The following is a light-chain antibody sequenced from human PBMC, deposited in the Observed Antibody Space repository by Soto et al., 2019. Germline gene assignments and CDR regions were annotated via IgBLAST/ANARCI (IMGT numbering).Light chain of an antibody. J-gene: IGLJ3*02. CDR2: EVS. V-gene: IGLV2-8*01. CDR1: SSDVGGYNY. CDR3: SSYAGSNNWV. Sequence: QSVLTQPPSASGSPGQSVTISCTGTSSDVGGYNYVSWYQQHPGKAPKVMVSEVSKRPSGVPDRFSGSKSGNTASLTVSGLQAEDEADDYCSSYAGSNNWVFGGGTKVTVL.